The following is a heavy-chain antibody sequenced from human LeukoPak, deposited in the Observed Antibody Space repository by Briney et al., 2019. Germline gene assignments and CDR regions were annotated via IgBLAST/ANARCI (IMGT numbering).Heavy chain of an antibody. CDR3: AKGSGDSSAWFQLFDY. D-gene: IGHD6-19*01. CDR1: GFSFPYG. Sequence: PGGSLRLSCEASGFSFPYGMSWVRQAPGKGLEWVSGTTNSGENTYYADSVKGRFTISRDNSKNTLFLEMNSLRVEDTAVYYCAKGSGDSSAWFQLFDYWGQGTLVTVSS. V-gene: IGHV3-23*01. CDR2: TTNSGENT. J-gene: IGHJ4*02.